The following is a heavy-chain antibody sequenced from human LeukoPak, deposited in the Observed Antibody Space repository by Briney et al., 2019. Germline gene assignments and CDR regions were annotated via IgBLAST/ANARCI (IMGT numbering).Heavy chain of an antibody. CDR3: ARGFGKVAANVFGGYTMDV. V-gene: IGHV3-66*02. CDR2: IYTGGST. Sequence: GGSLRLSCTASGFTFGDYAMSWVRQAPGKGLEWVSLIYTGGSTYYSDSVTGRFTISRDNSKNTLYLQMNSLRPEDTAVYYCARGFGKVAANVFGGYTMDVWGQGTTATVSS. D-gene: IGHD6-6*01. J-gene: IGHJ6*02. CDR1: GFTFGDYA.